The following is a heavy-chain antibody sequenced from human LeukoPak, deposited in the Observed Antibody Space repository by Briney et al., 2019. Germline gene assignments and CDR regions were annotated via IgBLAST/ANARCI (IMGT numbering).Heavy chain of an antibody. CDR2: IYYSGST. CDR3: ARDPGNTVTTPSYGMDV. CDR1: GGSISSYY. Sequence: SETLSLTCTVSGGSISSYYWSWIRQPPGKGLEWIGYIYYSGSTYYNPSLKSRVTISVDRSKNQFSLKLSSVTAADTAVYYCARDPGNTVTTPSYGMDVWGQGTTVTVSS. D-gene: IGHD4-17*01. J-gene: IGHJ6*02. V-gene: IGHV4-59*12.